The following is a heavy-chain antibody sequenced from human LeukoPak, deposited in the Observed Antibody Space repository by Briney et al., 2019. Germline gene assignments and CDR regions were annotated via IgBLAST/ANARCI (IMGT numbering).Heavy chain of an antibody. D-gene: IGHD3-22*01. CDR3: ARDRGWRSSGYYLYHFDY. Sequence: GGSLRLSCVASGFTFTDYFTSWVRQAPGKGLEWVASIKHNGGEKYYVDSVKGRFTISRDNAKNSLYLEMSSLRVEDTAVYYCARDRGWRSSGYYLYHFDYWGQGTLVTFAS. V-gene: IGHV3-7*01. CDR2: IKHNGGEK. J-gene: IGHJ4*02. CDR1: GFTFTDYF.